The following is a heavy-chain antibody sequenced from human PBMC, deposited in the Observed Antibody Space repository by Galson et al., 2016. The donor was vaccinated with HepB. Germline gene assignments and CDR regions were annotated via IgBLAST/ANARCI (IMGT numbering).Heavy chain of an antibody. Sequence: SLRLSCAASGFTLSSHSMHWVRQAPGKGLEWVAGISHDRSHRYYADSAQGRFTISRDESKNTLYMQMNSLRTDDTAVYYCATRIYINSPGFFDYWGQGTLVTVSS. D-gene: IGHD1-1*01. CDR1: GFTLSSHS. J-gene: IGHJ4*02. V-gene: IGHV3-30*04. CDR2: ISHDRSHR. CDR3: ATRIYINSPGFFDY.